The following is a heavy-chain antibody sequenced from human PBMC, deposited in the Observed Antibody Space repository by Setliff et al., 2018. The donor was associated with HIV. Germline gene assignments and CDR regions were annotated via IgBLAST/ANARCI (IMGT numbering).Heavy chain of an antibody. CDR2: IHSSGST. Sequence: PSETLSLTCTVSGDSTSSSSSYWGWIRQPPGKGLEWIGYIHSSGSTIYNPSLKSRIPISLDTSKEQFSLELSSATAADTAVYYCATLDHSGGNFLAYWGQGSLVTVSS. CDR1: GDSTSSSSSY. CDR3: ATLDHSGGNFLAY. D-gene: IGHD2-21*02. J-gene: IGHJ4*02. V-gene: IGHV4-61*05.